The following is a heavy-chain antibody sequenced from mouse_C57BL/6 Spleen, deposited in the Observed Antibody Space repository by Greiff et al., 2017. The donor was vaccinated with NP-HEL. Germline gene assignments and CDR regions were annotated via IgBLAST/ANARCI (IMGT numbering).Heavy chain of an antibody. CDR2: INPNNGGT. CDR1: GYTFTDYN. D-gene: IGHD1-1*01. CDR3: ARYGSNSYYVDY. J-gene: IGHJ2*01. V-gene: IGHV1-18*01. Sequence: EVKLQQSGPELVKPGASVKISCKASGYTFTDYNMDWVKQSHGQSLEWIGDINPNNGGTIYNQKFKGKATLTVDKSSSTAYMELRSLTSEDTAVSYCARYGSNSYYVDYWGQGTTLTVSS.